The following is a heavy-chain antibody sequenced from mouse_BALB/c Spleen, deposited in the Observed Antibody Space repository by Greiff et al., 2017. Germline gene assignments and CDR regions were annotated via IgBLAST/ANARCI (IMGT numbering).Heavy chain of an antibody. V-gene: IGHV5-4*02. CDR3: ARGGYAYYAMDY. J-gene: IGHJ4*01. CDR1: GFTFSDYY. D-gene: IGHD2-10*02. CDR2: ISDGGSYT. Sequence: EVQLVESGGGLVKPGGSLKLSCAASGFTFSDYYMYWVRQTPEKRLEWVATISDGGSYTYYPDSVKGRFTISRDNAKNNLYLQMSSLKSEDTAMYYCARGGYAYYAMDYWGQGTSVTVSS.